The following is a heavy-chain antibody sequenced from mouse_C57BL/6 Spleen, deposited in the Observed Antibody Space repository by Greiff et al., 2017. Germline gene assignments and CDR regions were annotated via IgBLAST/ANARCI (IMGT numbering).Heavy chain of an antibody. CDR3: ARSVRPTVGEGYFDV. Sequence: EVKLEESGPELVKPGASVKIPCKASGYTFTDYNMDWVKQSHGKSLEWIGDINPNNGGTIYNQKFKGKATLTVDKSSSTAYMELRSLTSEDTAVYYCARSVRPTVGEGYFDVWGTGTTVTVSS. J-gene: IGHJ1*03. CDR1: GYTFTDYN. V-gene: IGHV1-18*01. CDR2: INPNNGGT. D-gene: IGHD1-1*01.